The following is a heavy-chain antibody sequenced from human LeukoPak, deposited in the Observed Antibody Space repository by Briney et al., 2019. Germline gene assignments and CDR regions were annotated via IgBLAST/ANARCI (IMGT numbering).Heavy chain of an antibody. J-gene: IGHJ4*02. D-gene: IGHD2-8*01. CDR1: GFSLSTSGMR. CDR3: ARSYCTNGVCYSLDY. Sequence: SGPTLVKPTQTLTLTCTFSGFSLSTSGMRVSWIRQPPGKALEWLARIDWDDDKFYSTSLKTRLTISKDTSKNQVVLTMTNMDPVDTATYYCARSYCTNGVCYSLDYWGQGTLVTVSS. CDR2: IDWDDDK. V-gene: IGHV2-70*04.